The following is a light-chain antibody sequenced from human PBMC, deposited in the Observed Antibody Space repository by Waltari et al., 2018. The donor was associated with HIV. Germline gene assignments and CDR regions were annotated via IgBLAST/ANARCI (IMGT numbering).Light chain of an antibody. Sequence: DIQMTQSPSTLSASVGDRVTITCRASQIISSWLAWYQQKPGKAPKLLIYKASSLESAVPSRFSGSGSGTEFTLTISGLQPDDFATYYCQQYKSNTWTFGQGTKVEIK. J-gene: IGKJ1*01. CDR1: QIISSW. V-gene: IGKV1-5*03. CDR3: QQYKSNTWT. CDR2: KAS.